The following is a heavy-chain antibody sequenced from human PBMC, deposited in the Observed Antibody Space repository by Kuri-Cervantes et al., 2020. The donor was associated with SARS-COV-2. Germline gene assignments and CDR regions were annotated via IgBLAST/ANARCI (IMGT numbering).Heavy chain of an antibody. Sequence: GESLKISCKVSGYTLTELSMHWVRQAPGKGLEWMGGFDPEDGETIYAQKFQGRVTMTRDTSTSTVYMELSSLRSEDTAVYYCARDRYYDFWSGSLDAFDIWGQGTMVTVSS. CDR2: FDPEDGET. J-gene: IGHJ3*02. V-gene: IGHV1-24*01. CDR3: ARDRYYDFWSGSLDAFDI. D-gene: IGHD3-3*01. CDR1: GYTLTELS.